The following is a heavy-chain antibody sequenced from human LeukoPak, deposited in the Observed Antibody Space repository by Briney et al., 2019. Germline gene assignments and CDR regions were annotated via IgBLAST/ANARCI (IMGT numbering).Heavy chain of an antibody. CDR3: ARGLFGELSG. V-gene: IGHV1-8*01. J-gene: IGHJ4*02. Sequence: ASVKVSCKASGYTFTNYNIDWVRQATGQGPEWMGWMNPNSGNTGYAQKFQGRVTMTRNTSISTAYMELSSLRSEDTAVYYCARGLFGELSGWGQGTLVTVSS. CDR2: MNPNSGNT. CDR1: GYTFTNYN. D-gene: IGHD3-10*02.